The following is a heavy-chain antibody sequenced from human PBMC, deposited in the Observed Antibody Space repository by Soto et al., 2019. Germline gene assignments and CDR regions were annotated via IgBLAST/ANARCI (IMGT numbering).Heavy chain of an antibody. J-gene: IGHJ4*02. CDR3: AKGPVEGYCSSTSCYTLDY. V-gene: IGHV3-30*18. CDR1: GFTFSSYG. Sequence: QVQLVESGGGVVQPGRSLRLSCAASGFTFSSYGMHWVRQAPGKGLERVAVISYDGSNKYYADSVKGRFTISRDNSKNTLYLQMNSLRAEDTAVYYCAKGPVEGYCSSTSCYTLDYWGQGTLVTVSS. CDR2: ISYDGSNK. D-gene: IGHD2-2*02.